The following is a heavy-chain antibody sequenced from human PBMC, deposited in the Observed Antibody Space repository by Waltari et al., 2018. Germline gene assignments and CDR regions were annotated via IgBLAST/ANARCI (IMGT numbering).Heavy chain of an antibody. Sequence: QVQLVQSGAEVKKPGSSVKVSCKASGGTFSSYAISWVRQAPGPGPEWMGGIIPIFGTANYAQKFQGRVTITADESTSTAYMELSSLRSEDTAVYYCARVGGVYDSSRTHLNSPIYFDYWGQGTLVTVSS. V-gene: IGHV1-69*01. CDR1: GGTFSSYA. CDR3: ARVGGVYDSSRTHLNSPIYFDY. D-gene: IGHD3-22*01. J-gene: IGHJ4*02. CDR2: IIPIFGTA.